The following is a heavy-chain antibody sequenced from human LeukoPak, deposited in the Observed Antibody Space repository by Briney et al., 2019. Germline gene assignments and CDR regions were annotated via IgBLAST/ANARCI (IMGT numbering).Heavy chain of an antibody. D-gene: IGHD6-19*01. CDR2: ITTSVGTT. CDR3: AKRAVAGDFDS. V-gene: IGHV3-23*01. CDR1: SFTFSSYA. J-gene: IGHJ4*02. Sequence: GGSLRLSCAVSSFTFSSYALSWVRQAPGKGLEWVSDITTSVGTTYYADSVKGRFTISRDISKNTLYLQMNSLRAEDSAKYYCAKRAVAGDFDSWGQGTLVTVSS.